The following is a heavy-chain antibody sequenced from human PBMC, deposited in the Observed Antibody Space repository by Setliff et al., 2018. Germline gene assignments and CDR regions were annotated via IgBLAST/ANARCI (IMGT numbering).Heavy chain of an antibody. V-gene: IGHV3-23*01. J-gene: IGHJ6*03. Sequence: GGSLRLSCTTSGFTFFSYTMNWVRQAPGKGLEWVSAITDDGGTTHYAGSVKGRFTIARDNSNSTLYLQMNSLRAEDTAVYYCAREGRGVYYHYYYMDVWGKGTTVTVSS. CDR3: AREGRGVYYHYYYMDV. CDR1: GFTFFSYT. CDR2: ITDDGGTT. D-gene: IGHD3-10*01.